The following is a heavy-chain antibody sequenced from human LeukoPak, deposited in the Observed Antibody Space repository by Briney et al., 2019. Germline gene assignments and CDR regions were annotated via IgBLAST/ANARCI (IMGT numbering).Heavy chain of an antibody. V-gene: IGHV3-30-3*01. CDR1: GFTFNDYA. CDR2: ISYDGSNK. CDR3: MRDYMGWFDP. Sequence: AGGSLRLSCAPSGFTFNDYAMHWVRQAPGKGPEWVAVISYDGSNKYYADSVKGRFTISRDTASNTMHLEMSNLRIEDTAVYYCMRDYMGWFDPWGQGSLVTVSS. D-gene: IGHD3-10*01. J-gene: IGHJ5*02.